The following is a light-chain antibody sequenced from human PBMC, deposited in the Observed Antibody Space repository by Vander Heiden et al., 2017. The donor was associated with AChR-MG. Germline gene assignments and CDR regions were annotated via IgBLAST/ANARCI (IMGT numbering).Light chain of an antibody. J-gene: IGKJ2*01. CDR3: QQYNNSSGMYT. CDR2: DAS. Sequence: DIQMTQSPSTLSASVGDRVTISCRTSQSVDDFLAWYQQKPGKAPNLLIYDASSLESGVPSRFSGSGSGTEFTLTISSLQPDDFATYYCQQYNNSSGMYTFGQGTKLEI. V-gene: IGKV1-5*01. CDR1: QSVDDF.